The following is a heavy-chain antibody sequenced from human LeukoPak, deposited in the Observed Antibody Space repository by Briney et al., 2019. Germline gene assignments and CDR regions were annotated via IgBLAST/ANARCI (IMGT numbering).Heavy chain of an antibody. V-gene: IGHV4-61*01. J-gene: IGHJ6*02. D-gene: IGHD2-2*01. CDR3: ARDIVVVPAATYYYYGMDV. Sequence: SETLSLTCTVSGVSISSRSYYWGWIRQPPGKGLEWIGYIYYSGSTNYNPSLKSRVTISVDTSKNQFSLKLSSVTAADTAVYYCARDIVVVPAATYYYYGMDVWGQGTTVTVSS. CDR2: IYYSGST. CDR1: GVSISSRSYY.